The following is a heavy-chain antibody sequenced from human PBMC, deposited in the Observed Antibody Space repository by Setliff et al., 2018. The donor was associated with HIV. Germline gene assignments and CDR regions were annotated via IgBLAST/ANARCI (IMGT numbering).Heavy chain of an antibody. V-gene: IGHV4-61*09. CDR2: IYTSGST. CDR1: GGSITNGGYY. Sequence: LSLTCTVSGGSITNGGYYGSWIRQPAGNGLEWIGHIYTSGSTNFNPSLKRRITISMDMSKNQFTLKLNALTAADTAVYACARGSGTFYDVLTFGPWGQGTLVTVSS. J-gene: IGHJ4*02. CDR3: ARGSGTFYDVLTFGP. D-gene: IGHD3-9*01.